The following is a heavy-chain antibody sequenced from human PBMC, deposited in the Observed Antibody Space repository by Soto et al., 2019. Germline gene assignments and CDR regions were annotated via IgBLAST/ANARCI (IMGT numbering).Heavy chain of an antibody. CDR2: ITSNGGST. D-gene: IGHD6-13*01. CDR1: GFTFSSYV. CDR3: LVASAGY. V-gene: IGHV3-64D*06. J-gene: IGHJ4*02. Sequence: HPGGSLSLSCSASGFTFSSYVMNWVRQAPGKGLEYVSGITSNGGSTFYADSVKGRFIISRDNSQNTVYLQMSSLTTADTAVYYCLVASAGYWGQGTQVTVSS.